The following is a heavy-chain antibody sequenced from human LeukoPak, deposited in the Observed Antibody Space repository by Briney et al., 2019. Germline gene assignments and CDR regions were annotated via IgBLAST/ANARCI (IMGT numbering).Heavy chain of an antibody. CDR3: ARDSSGYPVRNWFDP. Sequence: SVKVSCKASGGTFSSYAISWVRQAPGQGLEWMGGIIPIFGTANYAQKFQGRVTITADESTSTAYMELSSLRPEDTAVYYCARDSSGYPVRNWFDPWGQGTLVTVSS. CDR2: IIPIFGTA. CDR1: GGTFSSYA. J-gene: IGHJ5*02. D-gene: IGHD3-22*01. V-gene: IGHV1-69*13.